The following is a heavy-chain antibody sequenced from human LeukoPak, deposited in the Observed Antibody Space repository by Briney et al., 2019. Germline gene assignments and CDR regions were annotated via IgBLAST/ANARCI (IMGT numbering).Heavy chain of an antibody. Sequence: PSQTLSLTCTVSGGSISSGSYYWSWIRQPAGKGLEWIGRIYTSGSTNYNPSLKSRVTISVDTSKNQSSLKLSSVTAADTAVYYCARDSIGITIFGDAFDIWGQGTMVTVSS. D-gene: IGHD3-3*01. CDR1: GGSISSGSYY. V-gene: IGHV4-61*02. CDR3: ARDSIGITIFGDAFDI. CDR2: IYTSGST. J-gene: IGHJ3*02.